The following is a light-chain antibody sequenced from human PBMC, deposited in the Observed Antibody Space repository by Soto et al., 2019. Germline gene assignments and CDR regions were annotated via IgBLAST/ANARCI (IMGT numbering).Light chain of an antibody. V-gene: IGKV1-39*01. J-gene: IGKJ2*01. CDR1: QSISVH. CDR2: AAS. CDR3: QQSFITPYT. Sequence: DIQMTQSPSSLSASVGDTVTITCRASQSISVHLNWYQQKPGKVPKLLIYAASNLHSGVPSRFSGSGSETDFALTISSLQLEDFATYYCQQSFITPYTFGQGTRLEIK.